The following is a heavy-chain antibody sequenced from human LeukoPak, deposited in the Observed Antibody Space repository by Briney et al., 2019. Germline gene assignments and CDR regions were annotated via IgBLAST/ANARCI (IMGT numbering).Heavy chain of an antibody. J-gene: IGHJ3*02. CDR3: ARDKDSSGYYFYAFDI. D-gene: IGHD3-22*01. Sequence: TPSETLSLTCTVSGGSISSYYWSWIRQPPGKGLEWIGYIYYSGSTNYNPSLKSRVTISVDTSKNQFSLKLSSVTAADTAVYYCARDKDSSGYYFYAFDIWGQGTMVTVSS. CDR2: IYYSGST. CDR1: GGSISSYY. V-gene: IGHV4-59*12.